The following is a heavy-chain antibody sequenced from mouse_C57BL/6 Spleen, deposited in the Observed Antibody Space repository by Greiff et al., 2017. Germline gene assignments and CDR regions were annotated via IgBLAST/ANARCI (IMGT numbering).Heavy chain of an antibody. D-gene: IGHD1-1*02. CDR2: IHPSDSDT. CDR1: GYTFTSYW. J-gene: IGHJ2*01. V-gene: IGHV1-74*01. CDR3: AIPYYGGGEAFDY. Sequence: VQLQQPGAELVKPGASVKVSCKASGYTFTSYWMHWVKQRPGQGLEWIGSIHPSDSDTNYTQKFKGKATLTVDKSSSTAYMQISRLTSEDSSVYYCAIPYYGGGEAFDYWGQGTTLTVSS.